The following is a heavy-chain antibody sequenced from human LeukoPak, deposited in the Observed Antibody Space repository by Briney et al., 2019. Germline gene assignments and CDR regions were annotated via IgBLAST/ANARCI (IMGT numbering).Heavy chain of an antibody. CDR3: ARGPDIVVVPAAIYFDY. J-gene: IGHJ4*02. D-gene: IGHD2-2*01. CDR1: GGTFSSYA. V-gene: IGHV1-69*05. CDR2: IIPIFGTA. Sequence: ASVKVSCRASGGTFSSYAISWVRQAPGQGLEWMGGIIPIFGTANYAQKFQGRVTITTDESTSTAYMELSSLRSEDTAVYYCARGPDIVVVPAAIYFDYWGQGTLVTVSS.